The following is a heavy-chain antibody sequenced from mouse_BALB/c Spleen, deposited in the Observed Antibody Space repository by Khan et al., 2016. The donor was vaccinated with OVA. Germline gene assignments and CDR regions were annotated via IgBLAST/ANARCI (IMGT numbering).Heavy chain of an antibody. CDR1: GYIFTSYW. Sequence: LQQSGSELVRPGASVKLSCKASGYIFTSYWMHWVKQRPGQGLEWIGNIYPGSGSTKYDEKFKSKATLTVDNSSSTVYMQLSSLTSEDSAVYYCTRWTYFAMDYWGQGTSVTVSS. J-gene: IGHJ4*01. V-gene: IGHV1S22*01. CDR2: IYPGSGST. CDR3: TRWTYFAMDY.